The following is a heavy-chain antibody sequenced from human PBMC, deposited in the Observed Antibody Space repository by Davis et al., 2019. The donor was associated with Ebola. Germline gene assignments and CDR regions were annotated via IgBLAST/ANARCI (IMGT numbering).Heavy chain of an antibody. CDR1: GFISRNYV. V-gene: IGHV3-23*01. D-gene: IGHD1-26*01. CDR3: AKDTSNIWFDV. J-gene: IGHJ3*01. CDR2: LCTSADT. Sequence: PGGPLRLSCAASGFISRNYVMSWVRQAPGKGLEWVSTLCTSADTYYADSVKGRFTISRDNSRNTLYLQMNGLRVEDTAIYYCAKDTSNIWFDVWGQGTMVTVSS.